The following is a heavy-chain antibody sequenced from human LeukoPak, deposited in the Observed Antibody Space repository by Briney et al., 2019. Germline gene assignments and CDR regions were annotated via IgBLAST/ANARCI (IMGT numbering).Heavy chain of an antibody. Sequence: GASVRVSCKASGYTFTSYYMHWVRQAPGQGLEWIGIINPSGGSSSYAQKFQGRVTMTRDTSTSTVYMELSSLRSEDTAVYYCARSSSPPFEYWGQGTLVTVSS. D-gene: IGHD6-6*01. V-gene: IGHV1-46*01. CDR1: GYTFTSYY. CDR2: INPSGGSS. CDR3: ARSSSPPFEY. J-gene: IGHJ4*02.